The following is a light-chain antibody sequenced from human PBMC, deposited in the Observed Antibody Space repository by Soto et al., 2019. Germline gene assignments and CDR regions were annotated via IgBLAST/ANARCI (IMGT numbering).Light chain of an antibody. Sequence: DIMMTQSPDSLAVSLGERSTINCKSSQSVLYSSNNKNYLAWYQQKPGQPPKLLIYWASTRESGVPDRFSGSGSGTDFTLTISNLQAEDVAVYYCQQYYSSPRTFGQGTKLEIK. CDR3: QQYYSSPRT. CDR1: QSVLYSSNNKNY. V-gene: IGKV4-1*01. CDR2: WAS. J-gene: IGKJ2*01.